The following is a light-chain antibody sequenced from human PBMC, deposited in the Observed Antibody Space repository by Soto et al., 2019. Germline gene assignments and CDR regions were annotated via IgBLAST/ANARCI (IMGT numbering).Light chain of an antibody. J-gene: IGKJ1*01. CDR1: QSIRSW. CDR3: QQYSTYPWS. CDR2: DAS. Sequence: IPMTQSPSTLSASIGDRVTITCRASQSIRSWLAWYQQKPGKAPKLLIYDASSLESGVPSRFGGSGSGTEFTLSISSLQPDDFATYYCQQYSTYPWSFAQGTKVEIK. V-gene: IGKV1-5*01.